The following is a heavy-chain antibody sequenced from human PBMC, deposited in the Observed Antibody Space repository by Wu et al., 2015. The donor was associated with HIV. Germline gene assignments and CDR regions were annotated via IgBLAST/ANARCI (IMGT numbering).Heavy chain of an antibody. J-gene: IGHJ5*02. CDR3: ARGGAYSSSWFYNWFDP. D-gene: IGHD6-13*01. CDR1: GGAFSSYA. V-gene: IGHV1-69*05. CDR2: TSPIIGTP. Sequence: QVQLVQSGAEVKKPGSSVKVSCKASGGAFSSYAVSWVRQAPGQGLEWMGGTSPIIGTPKYAQNFQGRVTMITDESTSTAYVELSNLRSEDTAVYYCARGGAYSSSWFYNWFDPWGQGTLVTVSS.